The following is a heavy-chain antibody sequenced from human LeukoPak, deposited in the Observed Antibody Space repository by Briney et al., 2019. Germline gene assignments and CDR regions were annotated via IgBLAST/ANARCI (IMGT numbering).Heavy chain of an antibody. CDR1: GYTFTKYT. D-gene: IGHD3-22*01. V-gene: IGHV1-3*04. CDR2: INTGDDNT. CDR3: ARMEYYYDSSGYNWFDP. Sequence: GASVKVSCKASGYTFTKYTIHWVRQAPGQRLEWMGWINTGDDNTKYSQKFQGRVTITRDTSASTAYMELSSLRSEDTAVYYCARMEYYYDSSGYNWFDPWGQGTLVTVSS. J-gene: IGHJ5*02.